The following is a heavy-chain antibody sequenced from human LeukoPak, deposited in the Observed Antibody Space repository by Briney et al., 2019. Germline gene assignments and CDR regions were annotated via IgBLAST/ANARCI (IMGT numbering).Heavy chain of an antibody. CDR1: GFTFSSCG. CDR2: IWYDGSIK. D-gene: IGHD3-22*01. J-gene: IGHJ4*02. CDR3: ARLEEDSRGSPIDY. V-gene: IGHV3-33*01. Sequence: PGRSLRLSCAASGFTFSSCGMPWVRQAPGKGLEWVAVIWYDGSIKYYADSVKGRFTISRDNSENTLYLQMNSLRAEDTAVYYCARLEEDSRGSPIDYWGQGTLVTVSS.